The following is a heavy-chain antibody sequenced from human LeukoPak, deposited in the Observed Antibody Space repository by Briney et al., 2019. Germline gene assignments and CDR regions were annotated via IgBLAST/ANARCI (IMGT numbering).Heavy chain of an antibody. D-gene: IGHD3-3*01. CDR3: AGEGVVISQSYFDY. CDR1: GFSFSGSS. V-gene: IGHV3-48*04. J-gene: IGHJ4*02. CDR2: IDSNSYNI. Sequence: GGSLRLSCAASGFSFSGSSMSWVRQAPGKGLEWVSYIDSNSYNIYYADSVRGRFSISRDNAQNSLYLQMNSLRAEDTAVYYCAGEGVVISQSYFDYWGQGTLVTVSS.